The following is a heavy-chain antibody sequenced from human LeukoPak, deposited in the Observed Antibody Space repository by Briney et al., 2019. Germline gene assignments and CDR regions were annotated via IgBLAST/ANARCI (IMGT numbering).Heavy chain of an antibody. D-gene: IGHD6-13*01. V-gene: IGHV1-18*01. Sequence: ASVKVSCKASGYTFTSYGISWVRQAPGQGLEGMGWISAYNGNTKYAQKLEGRVTMTTDTSTRKAYMEMRRLRADETAVYYCARVHSSWYLFDYWGQGTLVTVSS. J-gene: IGHJ4*02. CDR1: GYTFTSYG. CDR3: ARVHSSWYLFDY. CDR2: ISAYNGNT.